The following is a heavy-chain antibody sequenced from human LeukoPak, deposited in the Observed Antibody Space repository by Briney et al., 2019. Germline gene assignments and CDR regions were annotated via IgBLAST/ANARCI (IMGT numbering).Heavy chain of an antibody. J-gene: IGHJ4*02. CDR2: MNPNGGNT. Sequence: ASVKVSCKASGYTITSYDINWVRQATGQGLEWMGWMNPNGGNTGYAQKFQGRVTMTRNTSISTAYMELSSLRSEDTAVYYCARGRKIAARRFDYWGQGTLVTVSS. CDR1: GYTITSYD. V-gene: IGHV1-8*01. CDR3: ARGRKIAARRFDY. D-gene: IGHD6-6*01.